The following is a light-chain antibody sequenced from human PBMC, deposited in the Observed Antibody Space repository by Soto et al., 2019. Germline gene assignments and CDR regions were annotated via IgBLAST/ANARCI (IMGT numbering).Light chain of an antibody. J-gene: IGLJ1*01. CDR3: SSYAGSDNPYV. CDR2: EVT. V-gene: IGLV2-8*01. Sequence: QSVLTQPPSASGSPGQSVTISCTGTSGDVGGYDYVSWYQQHPGKAPKLMIYEVTKRPLGVPDRFSGSKSGNTASLTVSGLQDEDEADYYCSSYAGSDNPYVFGTGTKLT. CDR1: SGDVGGYDY.